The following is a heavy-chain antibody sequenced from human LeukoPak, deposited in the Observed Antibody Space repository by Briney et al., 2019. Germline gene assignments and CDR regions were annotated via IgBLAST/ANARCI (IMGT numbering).Heavy chain of an antibody. CDR1: GGSISSYY. CDR2: IYYSGST. D-gene: IGHD3-22*01. J-gene: IGHJ4*02. Sequence: SETLSLTCTVSGGSISSYYWSWIRQPAGKGLEWIGYIYYSGSTNYNPSLKSRLTISVDTSKNQFSLKLSSVTAADTAVYYCARSRYYYDSTGAAFDYWGQGTLVTVSS. CDR3: ARSRYYYDSTGAAFDY. V-gene: IGHV4-59*01.